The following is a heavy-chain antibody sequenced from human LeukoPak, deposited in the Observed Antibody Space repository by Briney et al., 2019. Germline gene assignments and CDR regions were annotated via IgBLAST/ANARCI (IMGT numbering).Heavy chain of an antibody. CDR2: ISGSGGST. CDR3: ARGPGIWSGYSPFDY. V-gene: IGHV3-23*01. J-gene: IGHJ4*02. CDR1: GFTFGSYA. D-gene: IGHD3-3*01. Sequence: GGSLRLSCAASGFTFGSYAMSWVRRAPGKGLEWVSTISGSGGSTHYGDSVKGRFTISRDNAKNSLYLQMNSLRAEDTAVYYFARGPGIWSGYSPFDYLGQGTL.